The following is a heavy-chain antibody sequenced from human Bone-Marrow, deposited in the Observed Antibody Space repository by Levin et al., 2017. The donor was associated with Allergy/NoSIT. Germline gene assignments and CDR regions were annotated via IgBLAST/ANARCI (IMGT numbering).Heavy chain of an antibody. J-gene: IGHJ1*01. CDR2: IWDDGRNQ. Sequence: LSLTCAASGFTFSTHGMHWVRQAPGKGLEWVAVIWDDGRNQLYADAVKGRFTISRDNSRNTVYLQMNSVRAEDTAVYLCARDAFGSGSCQMQHWGQGTLVTVSS. CDR1: GFTFSTHG. CDR3: ARDAFGSGSCQMQH. D-gene: IGHD3-10*01. V-gene: IGHV3-33*01.